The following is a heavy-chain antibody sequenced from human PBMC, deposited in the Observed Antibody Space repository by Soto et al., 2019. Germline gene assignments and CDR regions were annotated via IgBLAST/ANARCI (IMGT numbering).Heavy chain of an antibody. CDR1: GGSISSSNYY. CDR2: IYWDDDK. Sequence: TLSLTCTVSGGSISSSNYYWGWIRQPPGKALEWLALIYWDDDKRYSPSLKSRLTITKDTSKNQVVLTMTNMDPVDTATYYCAHRRLVRNYYGSGSLPNWFDPWGQGTLVTVSS. CDR3: AHRRLVRNYYGSGSLPNWFDP. J-gene: IGHJ5*02. D-gene: IGHD3-10*01. V-gene: IGHV2-5*02.